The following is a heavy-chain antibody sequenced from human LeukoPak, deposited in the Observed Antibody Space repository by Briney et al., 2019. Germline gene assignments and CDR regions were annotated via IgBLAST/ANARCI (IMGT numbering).Heavy chain of an antibody. CDR1: GFIVSSYY. CDR3: ARDSGHSGGATLDY. D-gene: IGHD3-22*01. CDR2: IFSAGDT. V-gene: IGHV3-53*01. Sequence: RGSLRLSCAASGFIVSSYYMNWVRQAPGKGLEWVSVIFSAGDTYYADSVKGRFTISRDNSKNTLYLQMNSLRADDTAVYFCARDSGHSGGATLDYWGQGALVTVSS. J-gene: IGHJ4*02.